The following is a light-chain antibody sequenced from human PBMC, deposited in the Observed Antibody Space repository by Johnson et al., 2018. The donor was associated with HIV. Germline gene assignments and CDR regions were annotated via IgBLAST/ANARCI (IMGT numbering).Light chain of an antibody. V-gene: IGLV1-51*01. CDR2: DNN. J-gene: IGLJ1*01. CDR1: SSNIGNSY. Sequence: QSVLTQPPSVSAAPGQKVTISCSGSSSNIGNSYVSWYQQLPGTAPKLLIYDNNKRPSGIPDRFSGSKSGTSATLGITGLQTGDEAAYYCGTGGGVFGTGTKVTGL. CDR3: GTGGGV.